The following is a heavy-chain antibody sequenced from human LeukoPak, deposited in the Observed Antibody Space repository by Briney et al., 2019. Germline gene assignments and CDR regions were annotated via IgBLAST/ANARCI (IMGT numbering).Heavy chain of an antibody. V-gene: IGHV4-59*12. CDR2: IYYSGST. CDR3: ARLSRLVTSYFDY. Sequence: SETLSLTCTVSGGSISSYYWSWIRQPPGKGLEWIGYIYYSGSTNYNPSLKSRVTISVDTSKNQFSLKLSSVTAADTAVYYCARLSRLVTSYFDYWGQGTLVTVSS. CDR1: GGSISSYY. D-gene: IGHD3-9*01. J-gene: IGHJ4*02.